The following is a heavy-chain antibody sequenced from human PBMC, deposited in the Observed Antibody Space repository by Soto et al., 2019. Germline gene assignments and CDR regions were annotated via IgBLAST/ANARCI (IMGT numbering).Heavy chain of an antibody. CDR3: ARDSGADIVLSTLHYGMDV. D-gene: IGHD2-8*01. Sequence: SETLSLTCTVSGGSISSGGYYWSWIRQHPGKGLEWIGYIYYSGSTYYNPSLKSRVTISVDTSKNQFSLKLSSVTAADTAVYYCARDSGADIVLSTLHYGMDVWGQGTTVTVSS. V-gene: IGHV4-31*03. CDR1: GGSISSGGYY. CDR2: IYYSGST. J-gene: IGHJ6*02.